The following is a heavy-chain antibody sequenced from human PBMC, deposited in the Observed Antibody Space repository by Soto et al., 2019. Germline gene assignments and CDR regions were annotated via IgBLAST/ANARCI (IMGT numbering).Heavy chain of an antibody. Sequence: PSETLSLTCTVSGDSISSGGYYWSWIRQSPGKGLEWIGYIFYSGYSYYNPSLKSRVTISVDTSKNQFSLKLSSVTAADTAVYYCARAPHYYSSSWPIDYWGQGTLVTVSS. D-gene: IGHD6-13*01. V-gene: IGHV4-61*08. J-gene: IGHJ4*02. CDR1: GDSISSGGYY. CDR3: ARAPHYYSSSWPIDY. CDR2: IFYSGYS.